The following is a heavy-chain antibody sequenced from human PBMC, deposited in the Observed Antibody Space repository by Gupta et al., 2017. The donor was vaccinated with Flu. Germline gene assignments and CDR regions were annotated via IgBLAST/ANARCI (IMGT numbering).Heavy chain of an antibody. D-gene: IGHD3-3*01. V-gene: IGHV3-74*01. CDR3: VLYYAGKGNSSRLGAFDM. CDR2: IKSDGMSS. Sequence: EVQLVESGGGLVQPGGSLRLSCAASGCTVGDHWTHCVRQGPGKGLMWVSRIKSDGMSSTNTYFMKGGFTIARFRATQTVYLKINSLRVEDTGVDFWVLYYAGKGNSSRLGAFDMWGQGIMVTVSS. J-gene: IGHJ3*02. CDR1: GCTVGDHW.